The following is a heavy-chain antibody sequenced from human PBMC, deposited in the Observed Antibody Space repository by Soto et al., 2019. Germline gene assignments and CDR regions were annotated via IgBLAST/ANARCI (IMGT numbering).Heavy chain of an antibody. CDR2: ISYDGSNK. Sequence: GGSLRLSCAASGFTFSSYTMHWVRQAPGKGLEWVAVISYDGSNKYYADSVKGRFTISRDNSKNTLYLQMNSLRAEDTAVYYCARSVNYYDSSGSWLGSAFDIWGQGTPVTVSS. D-gene: IGHD3-22*01. V-gene: IGHV3-30-3*01. CDR1: GFTFSSYT. CDR3: ARSVNYYDSSGSWLGSAFDI. J-gene: IGHJ4*02.